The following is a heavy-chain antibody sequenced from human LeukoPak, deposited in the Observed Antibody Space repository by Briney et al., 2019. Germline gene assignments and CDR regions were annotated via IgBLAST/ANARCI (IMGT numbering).Heavy chain of an antibody. CDR2: ISGSGGST. J-gene: IGHJ4*02. Sequence: GGSLRLSCAASGFTFSSHALSWLRQAPGKGLEWVSTISGSGGSTYYADSVKGRFTISRDNSKNTLYVQMSRLRADDTAVYYCAKGYYYGSGSYSTFDYWGQGTLVTVSS. CDR1: GFTFSSHA. V-gene: IGHV3-23*01. CDR3: AKGYYYGSGSYSTFDY. D-gene: IGHD3-10*01.